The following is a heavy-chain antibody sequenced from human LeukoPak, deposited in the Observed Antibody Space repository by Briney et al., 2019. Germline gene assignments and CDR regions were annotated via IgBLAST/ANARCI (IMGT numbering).Heavy chain of an antibody. CDR2: IKRDGSER. CDR3: ASLQTDPTIVNGF. J-gene: IGHJ4*02. D-gene: IGHD5-24*01. CDR1: GSTFRNDW. V-gene: IGHV3-7*01. Sequence: QPGGPLRLSCEVSGSTFRNDWMSWIRQVRGKGLEWLAFIKRDGSERHYVASVRGRFTVSTDSAKNSLFLQMNSLRAEDTAVYYCASLQTDPTIVNGFWGQGTLVTVSS.